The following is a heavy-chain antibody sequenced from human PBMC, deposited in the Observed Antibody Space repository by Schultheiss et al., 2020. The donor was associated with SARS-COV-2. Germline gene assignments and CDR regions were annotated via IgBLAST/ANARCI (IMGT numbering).Heavy chain of an antibody. CDR3: ARHSPHYYDSSGNFDY. D-gene: IGHD3-22*01. J-gene: IGHJ4*02. CDR1: GGSFSGYY. CDR2: INHSGST. V-gene: IGHV4-34*01. Sequence: SETLSLTCAVYGGSFSGYYWSWIRQPAGKGLEWIGEINHSGSTNYNPSLKSRVTISVDTSKNQFSLKLSSVTAADTAVYYCARHSPHYYDSSGNFDYWGQGTLVTVSS.